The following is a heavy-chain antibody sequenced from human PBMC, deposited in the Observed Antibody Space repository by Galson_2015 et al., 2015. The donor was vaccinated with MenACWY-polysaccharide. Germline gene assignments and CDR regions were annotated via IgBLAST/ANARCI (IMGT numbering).Heavy chain of an antibody. V-gene: IGHV3-15*01. CDR2: IKSKTDGGTT. J-gene: IGHJ6*02. D-gene: IGHD3-22*01. CDR1: GFTFSNAW. CDR3: TTDRYYYDSSGYYSREPYYYYYGMDV. Sequence: SLRLSCAASGFTFSNAWMSWVRQAPGKGLEWVGRIKSKTDGGTTDYAAPVKGRFTISRDDSKNTLYLQMNSLKTEDTAVYYCTTDRYYYDSSGYYSREPYYYYYGMDVWGQGTTVTVSS.